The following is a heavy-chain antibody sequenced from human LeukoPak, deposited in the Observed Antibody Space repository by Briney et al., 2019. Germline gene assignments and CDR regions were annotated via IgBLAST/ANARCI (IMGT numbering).Heavy chain of an antibody. D-gene: IGHD3-3*01. CDR3: ASTTPDYDFWSGYYHGYYFDY. CDR2: IYTSGST. CDR1: GGSISSYY. V-gene: IGHV4-4*07. J-gene: IGHJ4*02. Sequence: SETLSLTCTVSGGSISSYYWSWIRQPAGKGLEWIGRIYTSGSTNYNPSLKSRVTISVDTSKNQFSLKLSSVTAADTAVYYCASTTPDYDFWSGYYHGYYFDYWGQGTLVTVSS.